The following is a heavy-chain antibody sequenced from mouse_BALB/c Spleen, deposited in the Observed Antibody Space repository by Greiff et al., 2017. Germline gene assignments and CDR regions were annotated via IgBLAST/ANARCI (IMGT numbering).Heavy chain of an antibody. V-gene: IGHV5-6-3*01. D-gene: IGHD1-1*01. Sequence: EVMLVESGGGLVQPGGSLKLSCAASGFTFSSYGMSWVRQTPDKRLELVATINSNGGSTYYPDSVKGRFTISRDNAKNTLYLQMSSLKSEDTAMYYCARAPYYYGSRAWFAYWGQGTLVTVSA. CDR3: ARAPYYYGSRAWFAY. J-gene: IGHJ3*01. CDR1: GFTFSSYG. CDR2: INSNGGST.